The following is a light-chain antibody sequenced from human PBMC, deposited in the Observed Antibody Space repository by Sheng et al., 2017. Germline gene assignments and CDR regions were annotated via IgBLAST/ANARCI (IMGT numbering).Light chain of an antibody. CDR1: QSGSSY. J-gene: IGKJ2*01. CDR3: QQYHDWPNT. CDR2: VAS. Sequence: PGERATLSCRASQSGSSYLAWYQQKPGQAPRLLIYVASTRATDIPGRFSGTGSGTEFTLTISNLQSEDFAVYYCQQYHDWPNTFGQGTKVQI. V-gene: IGKV3-15*01.